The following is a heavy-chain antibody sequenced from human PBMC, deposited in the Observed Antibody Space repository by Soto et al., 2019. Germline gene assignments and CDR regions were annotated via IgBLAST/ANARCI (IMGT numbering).Heavy chain of an antibody. J-gene: IGHJ4*02. D-gene: IGHD6-19*01. V-gene: IGHV3-73*01. CDR3: TRQTDAVQWLVVPTDYNFDY. Sequence: XGSLRLSSTAAGFTFGGSAMHWVRQASGKGLDWVGHIRSKTNSYATAYAESVKGRFTISRDDSMNTAYLQMNSLKTEDTAVYFCTRQTDAVQWLVVPTDYNFDYWGQGTLVTVSS. CDR1: GFTFGGSA. CDR2: IRSKTNSYAT.